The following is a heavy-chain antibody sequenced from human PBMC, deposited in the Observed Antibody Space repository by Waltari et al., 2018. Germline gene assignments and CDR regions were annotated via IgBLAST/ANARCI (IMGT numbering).Heavy chain of an antibody. J-gene: IGHJ3*02. CDR2: IKQDGSEK. V-gene: IGHV3-7*01. CDR1: GFTFSSVW. CDR3: ARDMEVVVAANDAFDI. D-gene: IGHD2-15*01. Sequence: EVQLVESGGGLVQPGGSLRLSCAASGFTFSSVWITWVRQPPGKGLEWVANIKQDGSEKYYVDSVKGRFTISRDNAKNSLYLQMNSLRAEDTAVYYCARDMEVVVAANDAFDIWGQGTMVTVSS.